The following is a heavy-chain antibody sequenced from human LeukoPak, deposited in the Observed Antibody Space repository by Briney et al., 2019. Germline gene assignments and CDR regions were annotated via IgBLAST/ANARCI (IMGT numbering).Heavy chain of an antibody. V-gene: IGHV4-39*07. J-gene: IGHJ3*02. Sequence: SETLSLTCTVSGASISSRSYYWGWIRQPPGKGLEWIGSIYYSEGTYYNPSLKSRVAISIDTSKNQFSLKLNSVTAADTAVYYCAREVSSDAFDIWGHGTVVTVSS. CDR1: GASISSRSYY. CDR2: IYYSEGT. CDR3: AREVSSDAFDI.